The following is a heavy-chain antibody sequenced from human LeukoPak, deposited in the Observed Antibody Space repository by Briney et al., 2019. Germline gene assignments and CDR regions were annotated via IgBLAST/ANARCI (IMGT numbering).Heavy chain of an antibody. V-gene: IGHV3-30*03. CDR1: GFTFSTYG. CDR3: ARAYYHASGGAFGMDV. D-gene: IGHD3-10*01. Sequence: GGSLRLSCEASGFTFSTYGMHWVRQAPGKGLEWVASISNGGSYKYYADSVKGRFTISRDNSKKTLYLQMNSLRAEDTALYYCARAYYHASGGAFGMDVWGQGTTVTVSS. CDR2: ISNGGSYK. J-gene: IGHJ6*02.